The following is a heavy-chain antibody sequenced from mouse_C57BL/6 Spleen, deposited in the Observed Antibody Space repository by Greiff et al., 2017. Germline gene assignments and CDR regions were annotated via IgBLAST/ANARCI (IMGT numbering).Heavy chain of an antibody. V-gene: IGHV1-69*01. CDR3: ARKDFDY. J-gene: IGHJ2*01. Sequence: VQLQQPGAELVMPGASVKLSCKASGYTFTSYWMHWVKQRPGQGLEWIGEIGPSDSYTNYNQKFKGKSTLTVDKSSSTAYMQLSSLTSEDSSVYYCARKDFDYWGQGTTLTVSS. CDR1: GYTFTSYW. CDR2: IGPSDSYT.